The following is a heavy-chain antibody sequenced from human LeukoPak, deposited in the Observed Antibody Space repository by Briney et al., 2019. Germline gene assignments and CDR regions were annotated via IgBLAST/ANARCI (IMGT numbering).Heavy chain of an antibody. Sequence: PGMSLRLSCAASGFTFSKYGMNWVRQAPGKGLEWVAIIWYDGSNKYFAESVMGRLTISKDNSKNTVYLQMNSLRIEDTAVYHCARAEIGNALDYWGPGTQVTVSS. D-gene: IGHD1-14*01. CDR1: GFTFSKYG. CDR3: ARAEIGNALDY. CDR2: IWYDGSNK. J-gene: IGHJ4*02. V-gene: IGHV3-33*01.